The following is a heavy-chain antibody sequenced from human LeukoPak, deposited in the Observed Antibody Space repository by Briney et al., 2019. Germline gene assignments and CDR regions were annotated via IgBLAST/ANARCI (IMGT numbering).Heavy chain of an antibody. Sequence: PGGSLRLSCAASGFTFSNYAMSWVRQAPGKGLEWVSGISGSGDSTYYADSVKGRFTISRDNSKNTLYLQMNSLRAEDTAVYYCAKDRSSGIVVVTYFDYWGQGTLVTVSS. V-gene: IGHV3-23*01. D-gene: IGHD3-22*01. J-gene: IGHJ4*02. CDR3: AKDRSSGIVVVTYFDY. CDR1: GFTFSNYA. CDR2: ISGSGDST.